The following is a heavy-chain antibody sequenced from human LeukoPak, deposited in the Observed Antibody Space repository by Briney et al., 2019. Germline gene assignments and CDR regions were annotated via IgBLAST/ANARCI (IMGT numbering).Heavy chain of an antibody. Sequence: AETLSLTCAVYGGSFSAYCWTWIRQPPGKGLEWIGEISHSGSSNYNSSLRSRVTISVDTSYKQFSLRLSSVTAADTAVYYCAPRGDIEHSYVYGKWFDPWGQGTRVTVS. CDR2: ISHSGSS. CDR3: APRGDIEHSYVYGKWFDP. J-gene: IGHJ5*02. D-gene: IGHD5-18*01. CDR1: GGSFSAYC. V-gene: IGHV4-34*01.